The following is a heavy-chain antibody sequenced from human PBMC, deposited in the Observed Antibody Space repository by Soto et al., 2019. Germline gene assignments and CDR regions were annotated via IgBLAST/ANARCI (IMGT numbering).Heavy chain of an antibody. Sequence: ASVKVSCKASGYTFTSYGISWVRQAPGQGLEWMGWISAYNGNTNYAQKLQGRVTMTTDTSTSTAYMELRSLRSDDTAVYYCARDPYIAVAGRGLDYWGQGTLVTVS. V-gene: IGHV1-18*01. J-gene: IGHJ4*02. CDR1: GYTFTSYG. D-gene: IGHD6-19*01. CDR2: ISAYNGNT. CDR3: ARDPYIAVAGRGLDY.